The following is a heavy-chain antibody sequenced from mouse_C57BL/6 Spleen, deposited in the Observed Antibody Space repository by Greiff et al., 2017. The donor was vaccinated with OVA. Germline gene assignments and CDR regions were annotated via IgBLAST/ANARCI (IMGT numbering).Heavy chain of an antibody. CDR2: IDPSDSYT. J-gene: IGHJ1*03. CDR1: GYTFTSYW. V-gene: IGHV1-50*01. CDR3: ARGTTVESPYWYFDV. Sequence: QVQLQQPGAELVKPGASVKLSCKASGYTFTSYWMQWVKQRPGQGLEWIGEIDPSDSYTNYNQKFKGKATLTVDTSSSTAYMQLSSLTSEDSAVYYCARGTTVESPYWYFDVWGTGTTVTVSS. D-gene: IGHD1-1*01.